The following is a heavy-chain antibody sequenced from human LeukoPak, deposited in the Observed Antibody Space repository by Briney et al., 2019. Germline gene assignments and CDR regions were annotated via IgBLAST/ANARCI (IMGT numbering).Heavy chain of an antibody. Sequence: PGGSPRLSCAASGFTFSSYGMHWVRQAPGKGLEWVAVISYDGSNKYYADSVKGRFTISRDNSKNTLYLQMNSLRAEDTAVYYCAKDSSPYYYDSSGPLYWGQGTLVTVSS. J-gene: IGHJ4*02. D-gene: IGHD3-22*01. CDR2: ISYDGSNK. CDR1: GFTFSSYG. V-gene: IGHV3-30*18. CDR3: AKDSSPYYYDSSGPLY.